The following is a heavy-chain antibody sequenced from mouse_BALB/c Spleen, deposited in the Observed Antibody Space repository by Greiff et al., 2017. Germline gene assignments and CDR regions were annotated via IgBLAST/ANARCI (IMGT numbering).Heavy chain of an antibody. CDR3: ARGGYGSSYDFDY. CDR2: ISDGGSYT. CDR1: GFTFSDSY. Sequence: EVHLVESGGGLVKPGGSLKLSCAASGFTFSDSYMYWVRQTPEKRLEWVATISDGGSYTYYPDSVQGRFTISRDNAKNNLYLQRSSLKSEDTAMYYCARGGYGSSYDFDYWGQGTTLTVSS. D-gene: IGHD1-1*01. J-gene: IGHJ2*01. V-gene: IGHV5-4*02.